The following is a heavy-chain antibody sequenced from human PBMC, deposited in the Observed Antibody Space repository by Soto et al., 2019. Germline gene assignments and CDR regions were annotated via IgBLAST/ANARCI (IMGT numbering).Heavy chain of an antibody. D-gene: IGHD3-3*01. Sequence: VQLLESGGGLVQPGGSLRLSCAASGFTFSSYAMSWVRQAPGKGLEWVSAISGSGGSTYYADSVKGRFTISRDNSKNTLYLQMNSLRAEDTAVYYCAKAYYDFWSGPYYFDYWGQGTLVTVSS. CDR1: GFTFSSYA. CDR2: ISGSGGST. CDR3: AKAYYDFWSGPYYFDY. J-gene: IGHJ4*02. V-gene: IGHV3-23*01.